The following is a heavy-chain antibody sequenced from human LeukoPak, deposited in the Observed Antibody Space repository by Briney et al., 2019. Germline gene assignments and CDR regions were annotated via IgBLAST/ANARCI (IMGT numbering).Heavy chain of an antibody. CDR2: IYYSGST. J-gene: IGHJ4*02. Sequence: PSETLSLTCTVSGGSISSSSYYWGWIRQPPGKGLEWIGSIYYSGSTYYNPSLKSRVTISVDTSKNQFSLKLSSVTAADTAVCYCARHYQLPYFDYWGQGTLVTVSS. CDR3: ARHYQLPYFDY. D-gene: IGHD2-2*01. V-gene: IGHV4-39*01. CDR1: GGSISSSSYY.